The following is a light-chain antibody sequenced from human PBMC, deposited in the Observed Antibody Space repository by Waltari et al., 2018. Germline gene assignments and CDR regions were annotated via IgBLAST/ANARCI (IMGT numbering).Light chain of an antibody. Sequence: QSARIQPRAVYRSSGQSVIISCTGASRYVGAYVHVSWYQQHPGKAPTLIIYDVNNRPSGLPDRFAGSRSGNTASLTSSGLHAEDEAEYYCSSYAGNYANYVFGTGTRLT. CDR2: DVN. J-gene: IGLJ1*01. CDR1: SRYVGAYVH. V-gene: IGLV2-11*01. CDR3: SSYAGNYANYV.